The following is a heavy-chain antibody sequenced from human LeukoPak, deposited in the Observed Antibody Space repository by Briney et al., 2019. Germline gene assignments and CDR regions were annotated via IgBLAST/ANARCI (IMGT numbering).Heavy chain of an antibody. CDR1: GYTFTGYY. CDR2: INPNSGGT. J-gene: IGHJ4*02. Sequence: GASVKVSCKASGYTFTGYYMHWVRQAPGQGVERMGWINPNSGGTNYAQKFQGRVTMTRVTSISTAYMELSRLRSDDTAVYYCARAHLIDYGDSGFDYWGQGTLVTVSS. CDR3: ARAHLIDYGDSGFDY. D-gene: IGHD4-17*01. V-gene: IGHV1-2*02.